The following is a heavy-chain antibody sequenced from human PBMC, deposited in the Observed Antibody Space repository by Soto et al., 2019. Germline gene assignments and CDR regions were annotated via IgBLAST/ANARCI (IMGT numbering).Heavy chain of an antibody. CDR1: GGSISSSSYY. V-gene: IGHV4-39*01. J-gene: IGHJ4*02. Sequence: PSETLSLTCTVSGGSISSSSYYWGWIRQPPGKGLEWIGSIYYSGSTYYNPSLESRVTISVDTSKNQFSLKLSSVTAADTAVYYCARVYSGYDSWRPEYYFDDWGQGTLVTVSS. CDR2: IYYSGST. D-gene: IGHD5-12*01. CDR3: ARVYSGYDSWRPEYYFDD.